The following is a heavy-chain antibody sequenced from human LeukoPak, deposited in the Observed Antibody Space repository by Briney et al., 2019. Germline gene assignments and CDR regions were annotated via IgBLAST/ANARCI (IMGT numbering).Heavy chain of an antibody. CDR1: GFXFSSYS. Sequence: GGSLRLSCAASGFXFSSYSMNWVRQAPGKGLEWVSSISSSSSYIYYADSVKGRFTISRDNAKNSLYLQMNSLRAEDTAVYYCARVVGGSYYFDYWGQGTLVTVSS. CDR3: ARVVGGSYYFDY. V-gene: IGHV3-21*01. D-gene: IGHD1-26*01. J-gene: IGHJ4*02. CDR2: ISSSSSYI.